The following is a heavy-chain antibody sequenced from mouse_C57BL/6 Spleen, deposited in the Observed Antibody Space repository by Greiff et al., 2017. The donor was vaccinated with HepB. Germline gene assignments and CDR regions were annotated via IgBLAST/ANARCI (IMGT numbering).Heavy chain of an antibody. J-gene: IGHJ2*01. Sequence: EVQVVESGEGLVKPGGSLKLSCAASGFTFSSYAMSWVRQTPEKRLEWVAYISSGGDYIYYADTVKGRFTISRDNARNTLYLQMSSLKSEDTAMYYCTSDAGDSNWDYFDYWGQGTTLTVSS. CDR3: TSDAGDSNWDYFDY. D-gene: IGHD4-1*01. CDR1: GFTFSSYA. V-gene: IGHV5-9-1*02. CDR2: ISSGGDYI.